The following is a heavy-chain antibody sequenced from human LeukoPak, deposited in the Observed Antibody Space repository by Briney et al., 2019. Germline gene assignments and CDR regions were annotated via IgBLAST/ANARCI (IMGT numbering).Heavy chain of an antibody. CDR3: GRHGEEGILSYWYFDL. CDR2: IHYSGST. D-gene: IGHD7-27*01. Sequence: LETLSLTCTVSGGSISSNYWSWIRQPPGKELEWIGCIHYSGSTNYNPSLKSRVTISVDTSKNQFSLKLSSVTAADTAVYYCGRHGEEGILSYWYFDLWGRGTLVTVSS. J-gene: IGHJ2*01. V-gene: IGHV4-59*08. CDR1: GGSISSNY.